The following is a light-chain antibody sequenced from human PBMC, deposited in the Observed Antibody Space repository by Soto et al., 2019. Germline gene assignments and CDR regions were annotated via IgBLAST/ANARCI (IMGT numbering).Light chain of an antibody. Sequence: EFVLTQSAGTLPLSPWERATLSCSASQTGRNNYLAWYQQKPGQAPRLLIYDASSRATGIPDRFSGGGSGTDFTLTISRLEPEDFAVYYCQQFSSYPLTFGGGTKV. CDR1: QTGRNNY. CDR2: DAS. V-gene: IGKV3-20*01. CDR3: QQFSSYPLT. J-gene: IGKJ4*01.